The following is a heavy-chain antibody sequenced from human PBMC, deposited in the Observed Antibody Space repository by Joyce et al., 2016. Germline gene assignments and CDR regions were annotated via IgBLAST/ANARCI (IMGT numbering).Heavy chain of an antibody. V-gene: IGHV3-30*18. D-gene: IGHD3-3*01. CDR1: GFLFSNYA. J-gene: IGHJ6*02. CDR3: AKIEAGGGRRSSYDSLMDV. Sequence: QVHLVESGGGVVQPGTSLRLSCAASGFLFSNYAIHWVRQAPGKWLEWVAVISYDGSHQYYLDSVKGRFSISRDNSKNTLYLQMNSLRRDDTAVYFCAKIEAGGGRRSSYDSLMDVWGRGTTIIVSS. CDR2: ISYDGSHQ.